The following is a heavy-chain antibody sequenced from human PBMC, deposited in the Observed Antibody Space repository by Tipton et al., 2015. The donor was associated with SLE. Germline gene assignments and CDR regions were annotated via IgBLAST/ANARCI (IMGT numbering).Heavy chain of an antibody. V-gene: IGHV1-18*01. D-gene: IGHD1-26*01. CDR3: ARAPGSYPFDY. J-gene: IGHJ4*02. Sequence: QLVQSGPEVKKPGASVKVSCKASGYTFTSYGISWVRQAPGQGLEWMGWISAYNGNTNYAQKLQGRVTITRNTSISTAYMELSSLRSEDTAVYYCARAPGSYPFDYWGQGTLVTVSS. CDR1: GYTFTSYG. CDR2: ISAYNGNT.